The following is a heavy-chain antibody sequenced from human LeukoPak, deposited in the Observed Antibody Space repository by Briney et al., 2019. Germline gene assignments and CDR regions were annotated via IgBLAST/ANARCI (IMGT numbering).Heavy chain of an antibody. CDR1: GGSISSYY. Sequence: SETLSLTCTVSGGSISSYYWSWIRQPPGKGLEWIGYIYYSGSTNYNPSLKSRVTISVDTSKNQYSLKLSSVTAADTAVYYCARSGGYSYGYVDYWGQGTLVTVSS. CDR2: IYYSGST. J-gene: IGHJ4*02. D-gene: IGHD5-18*01. V-gene: IGHV4-59*01. CDR3: ARSGGYSYGYVDY.